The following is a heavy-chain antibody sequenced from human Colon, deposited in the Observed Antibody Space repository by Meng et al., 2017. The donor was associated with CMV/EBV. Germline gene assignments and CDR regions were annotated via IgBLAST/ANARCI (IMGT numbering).Heavy chain of an antibody. CDR2: ISGSSSYM. CDR3: ARDLYKYGTLSLSAMDV. D-gene: IGHD5-18*01. V-gene: IGHV3-21*01. Sequence: GESLKISCAASGLPFSSYSMSWVRQAPGKGLEWVSYISGSSSYMSYADSVKGRFTISRDAAKNALYLQMNSLRAEDTAVYYCARDLYKYGTLSLSAMDVWGQGTTVTVSS. J-gene: IGHJ6*02. CDR1: GLPFSSYS.